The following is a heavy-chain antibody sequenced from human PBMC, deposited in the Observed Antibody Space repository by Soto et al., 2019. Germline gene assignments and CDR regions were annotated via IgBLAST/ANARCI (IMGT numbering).Heavy chain of an antibody. D-gene: IGHD2-2*01. CDR3: AREYQLLHPIYY. J-gene: IGHJ4*02. Sequence: SETLSLTCTVSGGSISSGGYYWSWIRQHPGKGLEWIGYIYYSGSTYYNPSLKSRVTISVDTSKNQFSLKLSSVTAADTAVYYCAREYQLLHPIYYWGQGTLVTVSS. V-gene: IGHV4-31*03. CDR2: IYYSGST. CDR1: GGSISSGGYY.